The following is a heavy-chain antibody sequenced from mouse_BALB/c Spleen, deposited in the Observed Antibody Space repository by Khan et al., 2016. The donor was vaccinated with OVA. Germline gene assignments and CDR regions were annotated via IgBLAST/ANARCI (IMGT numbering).Heavy chain of an antibody. CDR2: ISSAATYT. D-gene: IGHD2-1*01. Sequence: EVELVESGGGLVEPGGSLKLSCAASGFTFSSFVMSWVRQTPEKRLEWVATISSAATYTYYPDSVKGRFTISSDNAKNTLYLQMNSLRSDDTAIYCCTNGNCGWCACWGQGTLVTVST. CDR3: TNGNCGWCAC. V-gene: IGHV5-9-1*01. J-gene: IGHJ3*01. CDR1: GFTFSSFV.